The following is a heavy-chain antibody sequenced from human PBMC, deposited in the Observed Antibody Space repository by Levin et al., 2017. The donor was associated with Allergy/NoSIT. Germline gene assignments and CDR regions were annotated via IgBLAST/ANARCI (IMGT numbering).Heavy chain of an antibody. J-gene: IGHJ5*02. CDR2: ISYDGSNK. Sequence: GGSLRLSCAASGFTFSTFAMHWVRQAPGKGLEWVSVISYDGSNKYYADSVKGRFTISRDNSKNTVYLQMNSLRTQDTAVYYCTRQWIQLLYPWGQGTLVTVSS. D-gene: IGHD5-18*01. CDR1: GFTFSTFA. V-gene: IGHV3-30-3*01. CDR3: TRQWIQLLYP.